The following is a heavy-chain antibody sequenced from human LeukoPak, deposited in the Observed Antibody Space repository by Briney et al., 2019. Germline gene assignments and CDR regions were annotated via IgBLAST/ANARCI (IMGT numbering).Heavy chain of an antibody. CDR3: AREGLYSSGWDDAFDI. D-gene: IGHD6-19*01. V-gene: IGHV1-46*01. CDR1: GYTFTSYY. J-gene: IGHJ3*02. Sequence: VASVKVPCKASGYTFTSYYMHWVRQAPGQGLEWMGIINPSGGSTSYAQKFQGRVTMTRDTSTSTVYMELSSLRSEDTAVYYCAREGLYSSGWDDAFDIWGQGTMVTVSS. CDR2: INPSGGST.